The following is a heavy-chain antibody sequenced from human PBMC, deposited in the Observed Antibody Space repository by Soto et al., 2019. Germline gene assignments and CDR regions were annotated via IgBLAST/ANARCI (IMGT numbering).Heavy chain of an antibody. CDR1: NDSLSSHF. D-gene: IGHD2-15*01. V-gene: IGHV1-46*01. CDR3: AGASSRVSSVVGAY. J-gene: IGHJ4*02. CDR2: INPGPNSA. Sequence: ASVKAACKASNDSLSSHFIHWVRQAPGEGLEWMAIINPGPNSASYSKEFQGRLTLTSDMPSRTVYMQLSNLRSDDTAVYYCAGASSRVSSVVGAYWGQGTLVTVAS.